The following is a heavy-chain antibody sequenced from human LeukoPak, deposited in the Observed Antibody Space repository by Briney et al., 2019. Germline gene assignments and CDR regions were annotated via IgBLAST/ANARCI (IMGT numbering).Heavy chain of an antibody. J-gene: IGHJ4*02. D-gene: IGHD3-10*01. Sequence: PSETLSLTCTVSGGSISSGSYYWSWIRQPAGKGLEWIGRIYTSGSSNYNPSLKSRVTMSVDTSKNQFSLKLSSVTAADTAVYYCARAPVLLWFGELSAYFDYWGQGTLVTVSS. CDR2: IYTSGSS. CDR3: ARAPVLLWFGELSAYFDY. V-gene: IGHV4-61*02. CDR1: GGSISSGSYY.